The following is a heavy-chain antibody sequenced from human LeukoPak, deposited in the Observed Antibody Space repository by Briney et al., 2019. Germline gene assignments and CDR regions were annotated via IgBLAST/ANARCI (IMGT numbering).Heavy chain of an antibody. CDR1: GFTFSDYA. CDR2: ISNSGGTT. V-gene: IGHV3-64D*06. D-gene: IGHD6-19*01. CDR3: VKGIPVAGTGNVVPYFYYYGMDV. Sequence: GGSLRLSCSASGFTFSDYAIHWVRQAPGKGLECLSAISNSGGTTYYADSVKGRLSISRDNSKNTLYLQMSTLRPEDTAVYYCVKGIPVAGTGNVVPYFYYYGMDVWGQGTTVSVS. J-gene: IGHJ6*02.